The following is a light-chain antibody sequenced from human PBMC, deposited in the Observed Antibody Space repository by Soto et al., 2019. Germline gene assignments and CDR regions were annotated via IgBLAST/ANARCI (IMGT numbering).Light chain of an antibody. V-gene: IGLV1-40*01. J-gene: IGLJ3*02. CDR1: SSNIGADYD. CDR2: DYS. CDR3: QFYDSSLSASV. Sequence: QSVLTQPPSVSGAPGQRVTISCSGTSSNIGADYDVHWYQQLPGTAPKLLIFDYSIRPSGVPDRFSASKSGTSASLAITGLQAEDEADYYCQFYDSSLSASVFGGGTKLTVL.